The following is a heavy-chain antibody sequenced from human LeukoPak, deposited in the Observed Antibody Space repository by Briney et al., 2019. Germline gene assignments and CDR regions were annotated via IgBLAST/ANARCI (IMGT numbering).Heavy chain of an antibody. CDR2: ISGSGGST. D-gene: IGHD6-19*01. CDR1: GFTFSSYA. CDR3: ARVIAVAGRGLDY. V-gene: IGHV3-23*01. J-gene: IGHJ4*02. Sequence: GGSLRLSCAASGFTFSSYAMSWVRQAPGKGLEWVSAISGSGGSTYYADSVKGRFTISRDNSKNTLYLQMNSLRAEDTAVYYCARVIAVAGRGLDYWGQGTLVTVSS.